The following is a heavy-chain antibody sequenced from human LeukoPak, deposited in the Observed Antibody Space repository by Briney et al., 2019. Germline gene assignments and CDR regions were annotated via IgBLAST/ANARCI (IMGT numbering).Heavy chain of an antibody. J-gene: IGHJ4*02. Sequence: ASVKVSCKASGYTFTGYYTHWVRQAPGQGLEWMGWINPNSGGTNYAQKFQGRVTMTRDTSISTAYMELSRLRSDDTAVYYCARDLFSEQLVPFDYWGQGTLVTVSS. CDR2: INPNSGGT. D-gene: IGHD6-6*01. CDR3: ARDLFSEQLVPFDY. V-gene: IGHV1-2*02. CDR1: GYTFTGYY.